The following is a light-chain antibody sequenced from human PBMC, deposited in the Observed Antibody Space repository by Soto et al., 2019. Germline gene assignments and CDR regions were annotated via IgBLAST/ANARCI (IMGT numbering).Light chain of an antibody. J-gene: IGKJ5*01. CDR2: DAS. CDR3: QQRSNWIT. Sequence: IQMTQSPSSLSASVGDRVTITCQASQDISNYLNWYQQKPGKAPRLLIYDASNRATGIPARFSGSGSGTDFTLTISSLEPEDFAVYYCQQRSNWITFGQGTRLEIK. CDR1: QDISNY. V-gene: IGKV1-33*01.